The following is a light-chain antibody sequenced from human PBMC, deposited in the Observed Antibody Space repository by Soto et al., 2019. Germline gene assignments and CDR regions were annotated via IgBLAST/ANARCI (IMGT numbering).Light chain of an antibody. CDR1: QNISIY. CDR2: TVS. V-gene: IGKV1-39*01. J-gene: IGKJ3*01. CDR3: QQSSSTPPFT. Sequence: DIQMTQSPSSLSASVGDRVTITCRASQNISIYLNWYQQKPGKAPELLIYTVSNLQSGVPSRFSADGSGTDFTLTISSLQPEDFATYYCQQSSSTPPFTFGPGTKVDIK.